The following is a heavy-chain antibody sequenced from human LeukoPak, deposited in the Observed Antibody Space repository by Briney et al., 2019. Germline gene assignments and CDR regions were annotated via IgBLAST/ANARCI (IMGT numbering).Heavy chain of an antibody. CDR2: INYSGTT. J-gene: IGHJ4*02. Sequence: SETLSLTCTVSGDSIKGFYWSWIRQPPGKGREWLGYINYSGTTSLNPSLKSRVTISVDTSKTLSLKLTSVTAADTAVYYCARHDGGQGYLLDLWGQGTLVTVSS. D-gene: IGHD1-26*01. V-gene: IGHV4-59*08. CDR1: GDSIKGFY. CDR3: ARHDGGQGYLLDL.